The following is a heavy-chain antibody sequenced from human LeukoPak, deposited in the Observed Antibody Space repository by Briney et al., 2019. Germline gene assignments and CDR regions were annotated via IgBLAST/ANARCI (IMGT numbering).Heavy chain of an antibody. V-gene: IGHV3-9*01. J-gene: IGHJ4*02. Sequence: GGSLRLSCAASGFTFDGYAMHWVRQAPGKGLEWVSGISWNSGSIGYADSVKGRFTISRDNAKNSLYLQMNSLRAEDTALYYCAKSLDTVVVTANFDYWGQGTLVTVSS. CDR3: AKSLDTVVVTANFDY. CDR2: ISWNSGSI. CDR1: GFTFDGYA. D-gene: IGHD2-21*02.